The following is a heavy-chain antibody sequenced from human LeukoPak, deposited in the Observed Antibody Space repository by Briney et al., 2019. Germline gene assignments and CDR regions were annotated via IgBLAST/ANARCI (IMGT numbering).Heavy chain of an antibody. CDR2: IYPGDSDT. D-gene: IGHD6-13*01. J-gene: IGHJ4*02. Sequence: GESLKISCKGSGYSFTSYWIGWVRQMPGKGLEWMGIIYPGDSDTRYSPSFQGQVTISADKSISAAYLQWSSLKASDTAMYYCARVSDTGYSSSWDHFDYWGQGTLVTVSS. CDR3: ARVSDTGYSSSWDHFDY. CDR1: GYSFTSYW. V-gene: IGHV5-51*01.